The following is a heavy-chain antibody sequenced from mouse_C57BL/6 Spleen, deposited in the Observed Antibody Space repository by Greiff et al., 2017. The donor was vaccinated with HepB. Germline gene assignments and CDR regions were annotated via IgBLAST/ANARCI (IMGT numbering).Heavy chain of an antibody. D-gene: IGHD1-1*01. V-gene: IGHV1-81*01. CDR3: ARDDSASTTVKPAWFAY. Sequence: QVQLQQSGAELARPGASVKLSCKASGYTFTSYGISWVKQRTGQGLEWIGEIYPRSGNTYYNEKFKGKATLTADKSSSTAYMELRSLTSEDSAVYFCARDDSASTTVKPAWFAYWGQGTLVTVSA. J-gene: IGHJ3*01. CDR1: GYTFTSYG. CDR2: IYPRSGNT.